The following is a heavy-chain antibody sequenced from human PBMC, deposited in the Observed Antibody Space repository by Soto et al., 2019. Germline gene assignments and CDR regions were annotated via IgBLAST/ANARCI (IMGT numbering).Heavy chain of an antibody. J-gene: IGHJ4*02. Sequence: GGSLRLSCAASGFSFSDYAMSWVRQAPGKGLEWVSVISESGGSTHYADSVRGRFTVSRDNSKNSLSLRMNSLRDEDTAVYFCAKRSPYSSGWYSPIFDYWGQGALVTV. CDR2: ISESGGST. CDR3: AKRSPYSSGWYSPIFDY. CDR1: GFSFSDYA. V-gene: IGHV3-23*01. D-gene: IGHD6-13*01.